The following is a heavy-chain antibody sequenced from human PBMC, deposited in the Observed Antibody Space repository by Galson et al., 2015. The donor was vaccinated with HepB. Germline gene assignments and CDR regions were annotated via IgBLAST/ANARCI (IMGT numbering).Heavy chain of an antibody. CDR1: GVSVSSYY. CDR3: ATTYSASPRVWFDP. V-gene: IGHV4-59*02. CDR2: IYYSGNT. Sequence: ETLSLTCAVSGVSVSSYYWNWIRQPPGKGLEWIGYIYYSGNTNYNPSLKSRVTISIDTSKNQFSLKLNSVTAADTAMYYCATTYSASPRVWFDPWGQGTLVTVSS. J-gene: IGHJ5*02. D-gene: IGHD1-26*01.